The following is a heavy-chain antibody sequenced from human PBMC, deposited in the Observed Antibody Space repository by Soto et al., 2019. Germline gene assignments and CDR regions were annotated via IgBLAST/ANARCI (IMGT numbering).Heavy chain of an antibody. D-gene: IGHD5-18*01. CDR1: GYTFTSYT. CDR3: ARIMDSYGPYYFDY. CDR2: IIPILGIA. Sequence: GASVKVSCKASGYTFTSYTISWVRQAPGQGLEWMGRIIPILGIANYAQKFQGRVTITADKSTSTAYMELSSLRSEDTAVYYCARIMDSYGPYYFDYWGQGTLVTVSS. J-gene: IGHJ4*02. V-gene: IGHV1-69*02.